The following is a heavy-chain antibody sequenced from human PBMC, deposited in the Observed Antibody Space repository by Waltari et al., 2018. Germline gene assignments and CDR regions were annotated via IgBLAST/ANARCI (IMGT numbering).Heavy chain of an antibody. V-gene: IGHV3-30*02. D-gene: IGHD6-13*01. Sequence: QVQLVESGGGVVQPGGSLRLSCAASGFTFSSYGMHWVRQAPGKGVEWVEFIRYDGSNKYYADSGKGRFTISRDNSKNTLYLQMNSLRAEDTAVYYCARQQQLLYFDYWGQGTLVTVSS. J-gene: IGHJ4*02. CDR1: GFTFSSYG. CDR3: ARQQQLLYFDY. CDR2: IRYDGSNK.